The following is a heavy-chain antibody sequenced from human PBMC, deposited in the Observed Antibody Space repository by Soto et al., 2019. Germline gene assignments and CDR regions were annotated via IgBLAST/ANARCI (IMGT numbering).Heavy chain of an antibody. CDR1: GCTFSSYA. CDR2: IIPIFGTA. J-gene: IGHJ4*02. Sequence: SVKVSCTASGCTFSSYAISWVRHAPGQGLEWMGGIIPIFGTANYAQKFQGRVTITADKSTSTAYMELSSLRSEDTAVYYCARDPVYSDFWSGYFDYWGQGTLVTVSS. D-gene: IGHD3-3*01. CDR3: ARDPVYSDFWSGYFDY. V-gene: IGHV1-69*06.